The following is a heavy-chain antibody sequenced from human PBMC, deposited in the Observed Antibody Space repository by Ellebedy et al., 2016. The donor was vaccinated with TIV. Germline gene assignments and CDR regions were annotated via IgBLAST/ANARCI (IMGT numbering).Heavy chain of an antibody. J-gene: IGHJ6*02. D-gene: IGHD5-24*01. V-gene: IGHV3-7*01. CDR2: IKQDGSEK. Sequence: GESLKISCAASGFTFSSYWMSWVRQAPGKGLEWVANIKQDGSEKYYVDSVKGRFTISRDNAKNSLYLQMNSLRAEDTAVYYCARDSPRMATTHPSYYYYGMDVWGQGTTVTVSS. CDR3: ARDSPRMATTHPSYYYYGMDV. CDR1: GFTFSSYW.